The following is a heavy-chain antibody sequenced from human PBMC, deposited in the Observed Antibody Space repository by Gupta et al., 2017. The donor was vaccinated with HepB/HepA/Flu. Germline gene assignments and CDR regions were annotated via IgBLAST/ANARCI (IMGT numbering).Heavy chain of an antibody. J-gene: IGHJ4*02. V-gene: IGHV1-8*01. D-gene: IGHD5-24*01. CDR2: LNSKTGNT. CDR3: ARGIDGYNYIDF. Sequence: QVQLVQSGAEVKKPGASVKVSCKASGYTFTSYNISWVRQATGQGLEWMGWLNSKTGNTGYAQKFQGRVTLNRDTSITTAYMELRSLGSEDTAVYYCARGIDGYNYIDFWGQGTLVTVYS. CDR1: GYTFTSYN.